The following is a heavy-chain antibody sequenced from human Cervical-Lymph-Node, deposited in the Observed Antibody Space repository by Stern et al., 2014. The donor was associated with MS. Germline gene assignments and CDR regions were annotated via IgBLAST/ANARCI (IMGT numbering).Heavy chain of an antibody. CDR1: GDTFSNYA. J-gene: IGHJ4*02. V-gene: IGHV1-69*01. CDR3: ALRRSYYVY. Sequence: QVQLVQSGSEVKKPGSSVKVSCKPSGDTFSNYALSWVRQAPGQGLEWVGGLIPFFGATRYAQKFQGRVTITQEESTGTAFMELSNLTSDDTAVYYCALRRSYYVYWGQGTLITVSS. D-gene: IGHD4-11*01. CDR2: LIPFFGAT.